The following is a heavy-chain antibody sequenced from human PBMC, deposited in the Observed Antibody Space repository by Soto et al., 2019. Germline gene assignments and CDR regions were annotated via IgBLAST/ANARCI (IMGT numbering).Heavy chain of an antibody. Sequence: ASVKVSCKASGYTFTSYDINWVRQATGQGPEWMGWMNPDSGHTGYARKFRDRISMTRNTSITTAYMELTSLRSDDTAIYYCARGRVRYSSPTFFAPWGRRTLVTVFS. D-gene: IGHD6-13*01. CDR1: GYTFTSYD. J-gene: IGHJ5*02. CDR3: ARGRVRYSSPTFFAP. CDR2: MNPDSGHT. V-gene: IGHV1-8*01.